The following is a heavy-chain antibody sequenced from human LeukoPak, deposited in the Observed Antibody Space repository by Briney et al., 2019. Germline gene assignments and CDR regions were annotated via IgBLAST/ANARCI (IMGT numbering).Heavy chain of an antibody. CDR3: ARHGGPLDYFDP. CDR1: NGSISTYY. D-gene: IGHD2-15*01. CDR2: IYHGGTT. Sequence: SETLSLTCSVSNGSISTYYWSWIRQSPGKGLEWIGDIYHGGTTSYNPSLKSRVTISVDSPKNQFFLRLTSLTAADTALYYCARHGGPLDYFDPWVPGSLVIVSS. V-gene: IGHV4-59*08. J-gene: IGHJ4*02.